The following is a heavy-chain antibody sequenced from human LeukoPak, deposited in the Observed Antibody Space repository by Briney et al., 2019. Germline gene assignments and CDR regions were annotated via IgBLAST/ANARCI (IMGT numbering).Heavy chain of an antibody. CDR1: GGSFTNYY. Sequence: SETLSLTCAVYGGSFTNYYWSWVRQPPGKGLEWIGEINHSGSTKYNPSLKSRVTISIDTSKNQLSLKLGSVTAADTAVYSCVRHVARAFDIWGQGTKVTVSS. CDR3: VRHVARAFDI. CDR2: INHSGST. J-gene: IGHJ3*02. V-gene: IGHV4-34*01.